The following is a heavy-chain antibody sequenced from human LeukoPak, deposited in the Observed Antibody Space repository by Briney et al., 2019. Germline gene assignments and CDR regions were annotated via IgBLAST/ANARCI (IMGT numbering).Heavy chain of an antibody. J-gene: IGHJ6*02. D-gene: IGHD1-26*01. CDR2: INPNSGGT. CDR1: GYTFTSYD. Sequence: ASVKVSCKASGYTFTSYDINWVRQATGQGLEWMGWINPNSGGTNYAQKFQGRVTMTRDTSISTAYMELSRLRSDDTAVYYCARLSSGSYHYYYGMDVWGQGTTVTVSS. V-gene: IGHV1-2*02. CDR3: ARLSSGSYHYYYGMDV.